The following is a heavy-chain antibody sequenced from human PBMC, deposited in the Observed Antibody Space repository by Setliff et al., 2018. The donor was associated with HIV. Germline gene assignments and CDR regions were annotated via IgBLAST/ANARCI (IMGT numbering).Heavy chain of an antibody. CDR3: ARDRGRYGDYRDFDY. J-gene: IGHJ4*02. CDR2: INPKSGVT. CDR1: GYTFTDYY. D-gene: IGHD4-17*01. V-gene: IGHV1-2*06. Sequence: ASVKVSCKASGYTFTDYYIHWVRQAPGHGLEWVGRINPKSGVTSYAQNFRARVTMTRDTSSTTAYMELSTLRSDDTAVYYCARDRGRYGDYRDFDYWGQGALVTVSS.